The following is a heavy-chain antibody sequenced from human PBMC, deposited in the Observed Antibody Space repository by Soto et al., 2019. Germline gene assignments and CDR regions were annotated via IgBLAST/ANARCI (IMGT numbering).Heavy chain of an antibody. Sequence: PGGSLRLSCAASGFTFSSYAMSWVRQAPGKGLEWVSAISGSGGSTYYADSVKGRFTISRDNSKNTLYLQMNSLRAEDTAVYYCAKGFSSLYDSSGYYHPDYWGQGTLVTVSS. CDR3: AKGFSSLYDSSGYYHPDY. D-gene: IGHD3-22*01. J-gene: IGHJ4*02. V-gene: IGHV3-23*01. CDR1: GFTFSSYA. CDR2: ISGSGGST.